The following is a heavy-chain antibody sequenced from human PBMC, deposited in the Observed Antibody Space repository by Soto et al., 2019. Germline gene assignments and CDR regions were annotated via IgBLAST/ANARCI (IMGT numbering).Heavy chain of an antibody. J-gene: IGHJ4*02. V-gene: IGHV4-34*01. CDR3: ARSMAPYGSGSFNY. CDR1: GGSFSGYY. Sequence: QVQLQQWGAGLLKPSETLSLTCAVYGGSFSGYYWSWIRQPPGKGLEWIGEINHSGSTNYNPSLNSRVTISVDTSKNQFSLKLSSVTAADTAVYYCARSMAPYGSGSFNYWGQGTLVTVSS. D-gene: IGHD3-10*01. CDR2: INHSGST.